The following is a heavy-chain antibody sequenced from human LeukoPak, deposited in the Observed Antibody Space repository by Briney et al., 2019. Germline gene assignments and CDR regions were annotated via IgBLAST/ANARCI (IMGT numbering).Heavy chain of an antibody. J-gene: IGHJ4*02. Sequence: PGRSLRLSRAASGFTFSSYAMSWVRQAPGKGLEWVSAISGSGASTYYADSVKGRFTISRDNSKNTLYLQMNSLRAEDTAVYYCAKPSLSSSWSPLDYWGQGTLVTVSS. CDR1: GFTFSSYA. CDR3: AKPSLSSSWSPLDY. V-gene: IGHV3-23*01. CDR2: ISGSGAST. D-gene: IGHD6-13*01.